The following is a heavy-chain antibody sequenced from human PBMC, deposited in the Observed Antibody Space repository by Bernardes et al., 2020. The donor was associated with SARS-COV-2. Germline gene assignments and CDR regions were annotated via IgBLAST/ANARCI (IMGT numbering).Heavy chain of an antibody. V-gene: IGHV3-53*01. D-gene: IGHD6-19*01. Sequence: GGSPRLSCAASGFTASSNYMSWVRQAPGKGLEWVSVMYSGGSTYYADSVKGRLTISRDNSKNTLYLQMNSLRAEDTAVYYCARDIAVAGSGMDVWGQGTTVTVSS. CDR1: GFTASSNY. J-gene: IGHJ6*02. CDR3: ARDIAVAGSGMDV. CDR2: MYSGGST.